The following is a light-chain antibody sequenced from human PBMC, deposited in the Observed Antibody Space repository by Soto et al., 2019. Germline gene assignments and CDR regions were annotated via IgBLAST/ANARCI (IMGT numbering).Light chain of an antibody. J-gene: IGKJ1*01. CDR1: QRVSRTY. CDR3: QQYGSSTGT. Sequence: EILLTQSPGTLSLSPGERATLSGRASQRVSRTYLAWYQQKPGQAPRLXIYGTSSRETGIPTRFSGSGSGTEFTLSITRLEPEDFAVYYCQQYGSSTGTFGQGTKVDIK. V-gene: IGKV3-20*01. CDR2: GTS.